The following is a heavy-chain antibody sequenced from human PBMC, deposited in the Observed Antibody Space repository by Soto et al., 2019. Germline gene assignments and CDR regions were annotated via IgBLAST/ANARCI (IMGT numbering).Heavy chain of an antibody. CDR1: GFTFSSYG. CDR3: ARDEGLGVNYYYYGMDV. Sequence: QVQLVESGGGVVQPGRSLRLSCAASGFTFSSYGMHWLRQAPGKGLEWVAVIWYDGSNKYYADSVKGRFTISRDNSKNTLYLQMNSLRAEDTAVYYCARDEGLGVNYYYYGMDVWGQGTTVTVSS. CDR2: IWYDGSNK. V-gene: IGHV3-33*01. D-gene: IGHD3-10*01. J-gene: IGHJ6*02.